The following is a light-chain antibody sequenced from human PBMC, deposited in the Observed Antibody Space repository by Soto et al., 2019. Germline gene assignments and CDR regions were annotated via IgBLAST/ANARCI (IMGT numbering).Light chain of an antibody. Sequence: IVLTQSPGTLSLSPGERATLSCRASQSGSSSYLAWYQQKAGQAPRLLIYGVSSRATGIPDRFSGSGSGTDFTLTISRLEPEDFAVYYCQQYGSSPPTFGQGTQVDNK. CDR2: GVS. J-gene: IGKJ1*01. CDR1: QSGSSSY. V-gene: IGKV3-20*01. CDR3: QQYGSSPPT.